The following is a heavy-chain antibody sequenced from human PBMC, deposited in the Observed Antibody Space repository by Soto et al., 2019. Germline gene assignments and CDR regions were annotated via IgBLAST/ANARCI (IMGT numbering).Heavy chain of an antibody. Sequence: SETLSLTCSVSGYFISSGYYWGWIRQPPGKGLEWIGSIYHSGDTYFNPSLKSRVTISVDTSKNQFSLELSSVTAADTAVYYCARALGNYGLDYWGQGTLVTVSS. CDR1: GYFISSGYY. V-gene: IGHV4-38-2*02. CDR2: IYHSGDT. J-gene: IGHJ4*02. D-gene: IGHD1-7*01. CDR3: ARALGNYGLDY.